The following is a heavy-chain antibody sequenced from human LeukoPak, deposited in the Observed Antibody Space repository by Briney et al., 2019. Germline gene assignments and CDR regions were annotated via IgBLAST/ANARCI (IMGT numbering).Heavy chain of an antibody. CDR3: ARGHLWVVAATSWFDP. D-gene: IGHD2-15*01. CDR1: GGTFSSYA. V-gene: IGHV1-69*13. J-gene: IGHJ5*02. Sequence: ASVKVSCKASGGTFSSYAISWVRQAPGQGLEWMGGIIPIFGTANYAQKFQGGVTITADESTSTAYMELSSLRSEDTAVYYCARGHLWVVAATSWFDPWGQGTLVTVSS. CDR2: IIPIFGTA.